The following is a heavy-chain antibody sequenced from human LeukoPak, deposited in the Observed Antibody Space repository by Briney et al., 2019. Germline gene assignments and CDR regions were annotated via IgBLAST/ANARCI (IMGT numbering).Heavy chain of an antibody. CDR1: GGTLSSYA. D-gene: IGHD3-10*01. CDR3: ASDRLRGVRAFDI. V-gene: IGHV1-69*05. J-gene: IGHJ3*02. Sequence: SVKVSCKASGGTLSSYAISWVRQAPGQGLEWMGRIIPIFGTANYAQKFQGRVTITTDESTSTAYMELSSLRSEDTAVYYCASDRLRGVRAFDIWGQGTKVAVSS. CDR2: IIPIFGTA.